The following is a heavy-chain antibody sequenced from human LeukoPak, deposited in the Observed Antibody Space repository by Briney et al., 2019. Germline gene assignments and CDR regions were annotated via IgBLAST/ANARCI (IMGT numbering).Heavy chain of an antibody. CDR1: GGSISSYF. CDR2: IYTSGST. Sequence: SETLSLTCTVSGGSISSYFWSWIRQPAGKGLEWIGRIYTSGSTSYNPSLKSRVTMSVDTSKNQFSLRLSSVTAADTAVYYCARDLRYQPSNYFYYYMDVWGKGTTVTVSS. CDR3: ARDLRYQPSNYFYYYMDV. V-gene: IGHV4-4*07. J-gene: IGHJ6*03. D-gene: IGHD2-2*01.